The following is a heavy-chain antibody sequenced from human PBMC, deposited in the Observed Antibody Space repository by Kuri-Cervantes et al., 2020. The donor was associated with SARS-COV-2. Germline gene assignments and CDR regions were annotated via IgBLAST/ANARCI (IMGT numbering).Heavy chain of an antibody. CDR2: VKTNSGNT. CDR3: ARGGWGKKGVSYGYYYYYMDV. Sequence: ASVKVSCKAPETTFPNYDINWVRQATGQGLEWMGMVKTNSGNTLYAQIFQGRVTITADESTSTAYMELSSLRSEDTAVYYCARGGWGKKGVSYGYYYYYMDVWGKGTTVTVSS. D-gene: IGHD3-16*01. V-gene: IGHV1-8*01. CDR1: ETTFPNYD. J-gene: IGHJ6*03.